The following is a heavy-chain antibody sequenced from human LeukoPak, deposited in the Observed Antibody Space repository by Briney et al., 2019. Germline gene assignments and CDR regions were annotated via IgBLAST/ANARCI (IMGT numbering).Heavy chain of an antibody. CDR2: ISSSSSTI. CDR3: AREPPRGSFDY. J-gene: IGHJ4*02. D-gene: IGHD1-26*01. CDR1: GFTFSSYS. V-gene: IGHV3-48*01. Sequence: GGSLRLSCAASGFTFSSYSMKWIRQAPGKGLEWVSYISSSSSTIYYADSVKGRFTISRDNAKNSLYLQMNSLRAEDTAVYYCAREPPRGSFDYWGQGTLVTVSS.